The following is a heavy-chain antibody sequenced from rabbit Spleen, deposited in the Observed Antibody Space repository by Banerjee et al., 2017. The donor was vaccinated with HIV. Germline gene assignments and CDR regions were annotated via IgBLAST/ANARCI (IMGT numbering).Heavy chain of an antibody. J-gene: IGHJ4*01. CDR2: IYTGSGNT. CDR3: ARDLATSGGYYEKIYFSL. CDR1: GFSFSSSYY. Sequence: QSLEESGGGLVQPEGSLTLTCTASGFSFSSSYYMCWVRQAPGKGLEWIGCIYTGSGNTYYASWAKGRFTISKTSSTTVTLQMTSLTAADTATYFCARDLATSGGYYEKIYFSLWGQGTLVTVS. D-gene: IGHD1-1*01. V-gene: IGHV1S40*01.